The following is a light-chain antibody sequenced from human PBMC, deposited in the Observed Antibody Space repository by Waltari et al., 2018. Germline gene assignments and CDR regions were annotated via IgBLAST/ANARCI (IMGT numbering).Light chain of an antibody. V-gene: IGKV2-30*01. CDR3: MQGTHWPPT. CDR2: KVS. CDR1: QSLVNTDGNIY. J-gene: IGKJ1*01. Sequence: DVVLAQSPLSLPVTLGQPASIHCRSSQSLVNTDGNIYLNCFHQRPGQSPRRLIYKVSNRDSGVPDRFSGSGSGTDFTLKISRLEADDVGVYFCMQGTHWPPTFGQGTKVEIK.